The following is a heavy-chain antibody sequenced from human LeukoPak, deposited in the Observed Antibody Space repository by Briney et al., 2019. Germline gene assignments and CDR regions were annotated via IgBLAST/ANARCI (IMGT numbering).Heavy chain of an antibody. CDR3: AKASGITVSGDSYYYIDA. V-gene: IGHV3-20*04. CDR2: INWNGGST. D-gene: IGHD6-19*01. Sequence: PSETLSLTCTVSGYSISSGYYWGWVRQAPGKGLEWVSGINWNGGSTGYADSVKGRFTISRDNAKNSLYLQMNSLRAEDTALYYCAKASGITVSGDSYYYIDAWGKGTTVTISS. CDR1: GYSISSGYY. J-gene: IGHJ6*03.